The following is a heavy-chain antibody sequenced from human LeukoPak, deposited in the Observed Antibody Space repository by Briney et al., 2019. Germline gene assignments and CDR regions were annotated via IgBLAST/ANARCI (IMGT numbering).Heavy chain of an antibody. D-gene: IGHD3-9*01. CDR1: GYTFTGAY. V-gene: IGHV1-2*02. Sequence: GASVKVSCKASGYTFTGAYMHWVRQAPGQGLEWMGWINPNSGETRYEQKFQGRVTMTRDTSIDTAHMELGSLTSDDTAVYYCARVLFNSGYDSWGQGTLVTVPS. CDR3: ARVLFNSGYDS. CDR2: INPNSGET. J-gene: IGHJ5*01.